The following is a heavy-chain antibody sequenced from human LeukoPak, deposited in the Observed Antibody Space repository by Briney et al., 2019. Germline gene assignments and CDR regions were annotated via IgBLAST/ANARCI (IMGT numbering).Heavy chain of an antibody. J-gene: IGHJ4*02. D-gene: IGHD6-13*01. Sequence: GGSLRLSCAASGFTFSTYSMNWVRQAPGKGLEWVSSISTSSSYTYYADSVKGRFTISRDNAKNSLYLQMNSLRAEDTAVYSCAREGQLEEFDYWGQGTLVTVSS. CDR3: AREGQLEEFDY. CDR2: ISTSSSYT. CDR1: GFTFSTYS. V-gene: IGHV3-21*01.